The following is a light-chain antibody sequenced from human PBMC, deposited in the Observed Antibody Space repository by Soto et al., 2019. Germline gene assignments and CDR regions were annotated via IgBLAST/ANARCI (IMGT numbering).Light chain of an antibody. CDR3: QSYDSSLSGWV. CDR1: SSNIGAAYD. J-gene: IGLJ3*02. Sequence: QSVLTQPPSESGAPGQRVTISCTRSSSNIGAAYDVHWYQHLPGTAPKLLIYGNNNRPSGVPDRFSGSKSGTSASLAITGLQAEDEADYYCQSYDSSLSGWVFGGGTKVTVL. CDR2: GNN. V-gene: IGLV1-40*01.